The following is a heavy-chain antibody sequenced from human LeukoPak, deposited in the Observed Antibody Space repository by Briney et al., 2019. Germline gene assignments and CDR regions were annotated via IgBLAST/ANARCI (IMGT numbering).Heavy chain of an antibody. CDR1: GFTFSNYW. CDR3: ARAATTGTVDY. CDR2: INQGGRES. V-gene: IGHV3-7*04. Sequence: GGSLRHSCAASGFTFSNYWMSWVRQAPGKGLEWVANINQGGRESYYVDSVEGRFTISRGNADYSLYLQMNSLRAEDTAVYYCARAATTGTVDYWGQGTLVTVSS. J-gene: IGHJ4*02. D-gene: IGHD1-1*01.